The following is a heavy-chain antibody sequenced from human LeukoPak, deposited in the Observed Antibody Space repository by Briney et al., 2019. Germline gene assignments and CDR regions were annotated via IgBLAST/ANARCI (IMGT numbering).Heavy chain of an antibody. V-gene: IGHV3-73*01. J-gene: IGHJ2*01. D-gene: IGHD4-23*01. CDR3: TRRPFGGNASPYWYFDL. CDR1: GFTFTDSA. Sequence: GGSLRLSCAASGFTFTDSAMHWVRQASGKGLEWVGRIRNKPNNYATAYAASVKGRFTISRDDSKNTAFLQMNSLETEDTAVYYCTRRPFGGNASPYWYFDLWGRGTLVTVSS. CDR2: IRNKPNNYAT.